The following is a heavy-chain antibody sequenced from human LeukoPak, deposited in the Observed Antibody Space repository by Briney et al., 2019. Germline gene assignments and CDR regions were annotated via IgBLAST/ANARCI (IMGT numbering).Heavy chain of an antibody. CDR2: IIPIFGTA. J-gene: IGHJ4*02. Sequence: ASVKVSCKASGGTFSSYAISWVRQAPGQGLEWMGGIIPIFGTANYAQKFQGRVTMTRDTSINTAYMELGWLRSDDTAMYYCARDRGRWELQALPDHWGQGTLVTISS. CDR3: ARDRGRWELQALPDH. CDR1: GGTFSSYA. V-gene: IGHV1-69*05. D-gene: IGHD1-26*01.